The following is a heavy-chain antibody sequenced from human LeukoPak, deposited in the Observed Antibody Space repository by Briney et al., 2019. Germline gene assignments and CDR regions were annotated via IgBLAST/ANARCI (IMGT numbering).Heavy chain of an antibody. D-gene: IGHD1-26*01. Sequence: SETLSLTCTVSGGSISSYYWSWIRQPPGKGLEWIGYIHYSGSTNCNPSLKSRVTISVDTSKNQFSLKLSSVTAADTAVYYCARSGSYLAGPFDYWGQGTLVTVSS. CDR2: IHYSGST. CDR3: ARSGSYLAGPFDY. CDR1: GGSISSYY. V-gene: IGHV4-59*01. J-gene: IGHJ4*02.